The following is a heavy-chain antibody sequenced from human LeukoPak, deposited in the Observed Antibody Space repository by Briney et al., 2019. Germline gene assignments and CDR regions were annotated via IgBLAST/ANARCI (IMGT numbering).Heavy chain of an antibody. Sequence: PGGSLRLSCAVSGFTFHSYAMSWIRQPPGKGLEWIGYIYYSGSTNYNPSLKSRVTISVDTSKNQFSLKLSSVTAADTAVYYCARETVAGWFDPWGQGTLVTVSS. CDR1: GFTFHSYA. J-gene: IGHJ5*02. CDR2: IYYSGST. CDR3: ARETVAGWFDP. V-gene: IGHV4-59*01. D-gene: IGHD6-19*01.